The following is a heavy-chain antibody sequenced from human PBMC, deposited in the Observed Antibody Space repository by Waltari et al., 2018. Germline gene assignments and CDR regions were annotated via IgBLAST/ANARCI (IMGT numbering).Heavy chain of an antibody. D-gene: IGHD1-26*01. CDR1: GFTFSTYG. CDR3: ARRGRVGARVDDSYDM. V-gene: IGHV3-33*01. Sequence: QAQLVESGGGVVQPGGSLRLSCAASGFTFSTYGMHWVRQAPGKGLEWVALIWYHGSNEEYRDSVKGRFTISRDNSKNTLYLQMNNLRDEDTAVYYCARRGRVGARVDDSYDMWGQGTLVTVS. CDR2: IWYHGSNE. J-gene: IGHJ3*02.